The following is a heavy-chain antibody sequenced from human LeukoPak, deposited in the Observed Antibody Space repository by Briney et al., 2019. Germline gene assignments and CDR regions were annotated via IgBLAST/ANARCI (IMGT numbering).Heavy chain of an antibody. Sequence: SVKVSCKASGGTFSSYAISWVRQAPGQGLEWMGGIIPIFGTANYAQKFQGRVTITADESTSTAYMELSSLRSEDTAVYYCAITGAYSSGWYRRYFDHWGQGTLVTVSS. CDR3: AITGAYSSGWYRRYFDH. CDR1: GGTFSSYA. CDR2: IIPIFGTA. J-gene: IGHJ4*02. D-gene: IGHD6-19*01. V-gene: IGHV1-69*13.